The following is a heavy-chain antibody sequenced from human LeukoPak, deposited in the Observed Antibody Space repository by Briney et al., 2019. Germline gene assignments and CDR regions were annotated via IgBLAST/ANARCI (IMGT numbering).Heavy chain of an antibody. CDR3: GRGRPRGYSGYVIDY. D-gene: IGHD5-12*01. Sequence: GGSLRLSCAASGSNFSIYWMHWVRQAPGKGLVWISRINSDGTTTSYADSVKGRFTIPRDQAKNTLYLQMNSHRAEVTAAFYFGRGRPRGYSGYVIDYWGQGAPITVPS. CDR1: GSNFSIYW. V-gene: IGHV3-74*01. CDR2: INSDGTTT. J-gene: IGHJ4*02.